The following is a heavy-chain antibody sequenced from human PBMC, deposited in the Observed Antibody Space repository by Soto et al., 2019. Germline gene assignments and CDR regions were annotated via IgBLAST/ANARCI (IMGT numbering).Heavy chain of an antibody. Sequence: GGSLRLSCAASGFTFSTYWLYWVRQGPGEGLEWVSRIKSDGSMQYADSVRGRFTISRDNAMRTLSLQMNDLRVEDTAVYYCTTGPGRAFDIWGQGTMVTVSS. V-gene: IGHV3-74*03. CDR1: GFTFSTYW. J-gene: IGHJ3*02. CDR2: IKSDGSM. D-gene: IGHD1-1*01. CDR3: TTGPGRAFDI.